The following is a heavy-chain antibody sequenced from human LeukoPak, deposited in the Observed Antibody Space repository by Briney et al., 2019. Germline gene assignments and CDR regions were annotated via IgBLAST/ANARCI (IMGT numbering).Heavy chain of an antibody. CDR3: AREGLRSYYYGMDV. CDR1: GFTFSSYS. Sequence: GGSLRLSCAASGFTFSSYSMNWVRQAPGKGLEWVSYISSSSSTIYYADSVKGRFTISRDNAKNSLYLQMNSLRAEDTAVYYCAREGLRSYYYGMDVWGQGTTVTVSS. CDR2: ISSSSSTI. J-gene: IGHJ6*02. D-gene: IGHD5-12*01. V-gene: IGHV3-48*04.